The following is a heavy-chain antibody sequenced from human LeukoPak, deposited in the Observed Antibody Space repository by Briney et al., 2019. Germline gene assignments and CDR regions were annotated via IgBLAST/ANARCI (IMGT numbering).Heavy chain of an antibody. J-gene: IGHJ5*02. CDR3: ARAAMITFGGVTSNDNWFDP. V-gene: IGHV1-18*01. CDR1: GYTFTNYG. CDR2: ISAYNGNA. D-gene: IGHD3-16*01. Sequence: ASVNVSCKASGYTFTNYGISWVRQAPGQGLEWMGWISAYNGNANYAQKLQGRVTMTTDTSTNTAYMELRSLRSDDTAVYYCARAAMITFGGVTSNDNWFDPWGQGTLVTVSS.